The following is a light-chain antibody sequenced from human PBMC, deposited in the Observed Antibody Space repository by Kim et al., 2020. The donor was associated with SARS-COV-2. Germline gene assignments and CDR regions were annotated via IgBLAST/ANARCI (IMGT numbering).Light chain of an antibody. CDR1: QGISNS. CDR2: GAS. J-gene: IGKJ1*01. Sequence: DIQMAQSPSSLSASVGDRVTITCRASQGISNSLAWYRQKPGKVPMLLIYGASTLRSGVPSRFRGIGSGTDFTLTISSLQPEDAATYYCQKYNSAPWTFGQGTKVDIK. CDR3: QKYNSAPWT. V-gene: IGKV1-27*01.